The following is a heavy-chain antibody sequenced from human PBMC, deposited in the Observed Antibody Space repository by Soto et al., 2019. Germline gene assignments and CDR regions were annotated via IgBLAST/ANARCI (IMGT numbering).Heavy chain of an antibody. J-gene: IGHJ4*02. CDR2: ISGSGGST. V-gene: IGHV3-23*01. CDR1: GFTFSSYA. CDR3: AKSYSSSGWYGGDY. Sequence: GGSLRLSCAASGFTFSSYAMSWVRQAPGKGLEWVSAISGSGGSTYYADSVKGRFTISRDNSKNTLYLQMNSLRAEDTAVYYCAKSYSSSGWYGGDYWGQGTLVTVSS. D-gene: IGHD6-19*01.